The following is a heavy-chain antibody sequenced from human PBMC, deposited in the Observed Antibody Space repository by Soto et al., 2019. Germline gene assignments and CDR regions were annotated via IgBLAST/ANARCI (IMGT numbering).Heavy chain of an antibody. CDR2: LAPISGSP. J-gene: IGHJ3*01. CDR3: ARIGVGSRR. CDR1: GDTFSHYV. D-gene: IGHD1-26*01. V-gene: IGHV1-69*18. Sequence: VQMVQSGAEVKDPGSSVKVSCTNSGDTFSHYVMSWVRQAPGQGLEWMGSLAPISGSPNYAERFEGRLTISADAGTSTMYMELRSLKYDDTAVYYCARIGVGSRRWGQGTMVTVSS.